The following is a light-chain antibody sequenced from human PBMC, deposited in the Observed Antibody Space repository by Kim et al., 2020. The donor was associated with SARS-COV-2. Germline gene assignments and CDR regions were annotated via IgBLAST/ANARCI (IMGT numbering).Light chain of an antibody. CDR3: SSYTSSSTWV. J-gene: IGLJ3*02. Sequence: GQSITISCTGTSSVVGGYNYVSWYQQHAGKAPKLMIYDVSNRPSGVSNRFSGSKSGNAASLTISGLQAEDEADYYCSSYTSSSTWVFGGGTQLTVL. CDR2: DVS. CDR1: SSVVGGYNY. V-gene: IGLV2-14*03.